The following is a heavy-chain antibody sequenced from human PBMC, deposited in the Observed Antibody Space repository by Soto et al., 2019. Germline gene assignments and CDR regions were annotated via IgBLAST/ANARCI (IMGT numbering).Heavy chain of an antibody. CDR3: ARGGGYGGQYYYGMDV. V-gene: IGHV3-11*01. CDR1: GFTFSDYY. J-gene: IGHJ6*02. D-gene: IGHD3-16*01. CDR2: ITSSGRTI. Sequence: PGGSLRPSCAPSGFTFSDYYMSWIRQAPGKGLEWVSYITSSGRTIFYADSVKGRFTISRDNAKNSLYLQMNSLRAEDTAVYYCARGGGYGGQYYYGMDVWGQGTTVTVSS.